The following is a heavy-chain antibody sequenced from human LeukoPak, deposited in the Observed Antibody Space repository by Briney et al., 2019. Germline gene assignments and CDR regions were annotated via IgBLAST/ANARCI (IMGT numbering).Heavy chain of an antibody. D-gene: IGHD3-22*01. CDR1: GGSISSNNYY. J-gene: IGHJ4*02. Sequence: SETLSLTCTVSGGSISSNNYYWGWIRQPPGKGLEWIGNIYYSGSTYYNPSLKSRVTISVDTSKNQFSLKLSSVTAADTAVYYCASRFWYDSSGYGYWGQGTLVTVSS. CDR3: ASRFWYDSSGYGY. V-gene: IGHV4-39*07. CDR2: IYYSGST.